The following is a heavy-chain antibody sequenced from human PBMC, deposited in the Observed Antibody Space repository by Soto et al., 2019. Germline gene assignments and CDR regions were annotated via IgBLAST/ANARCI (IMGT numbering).Heavy chain of an antibody. J-gene: IGHJ4*02. CDR1: GFTFSTYA. Sequence: EVQLLESGGGLVQPGGSLRLSCAASGFTFSTYAMSWVRLAPGKGLEWVSAVTGSGDNTYYADFVKGRFTISRDNSKNTLYLQMNSLSAEDTAVYHCAKEEWSGNSHPRFDYWGQGTLVTVSS. V-gene: IGHV3-23*01. CDR2: VTGSGDNT. D-gene: IGHD3-3*01. CDR3: AKEEWSGNSHPRFDY.